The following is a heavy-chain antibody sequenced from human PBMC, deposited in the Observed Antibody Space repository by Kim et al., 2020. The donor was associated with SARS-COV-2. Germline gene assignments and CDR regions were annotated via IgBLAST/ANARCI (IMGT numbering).Heavy chain of an antibody. CDR2: INPSGGST. V-gene: IGHV1-46*01. Sequence: ASVKVSCKASGYTFTSYYMHWVRQAPGQGLEWMGIINPSGGSTSYAQKFQGRVTMTRDTSTSTVYMELSSLRSEDTAVYYCARDSIDRGGVLWFGELSGFDIWGQGTMVTVSS. CDR3: ARDSIDRGGVLWFGELSGFDI. CDR1: GYTFTSYY. J-gene: IGHJ3*02. D-gene: IGHD3-10*01.